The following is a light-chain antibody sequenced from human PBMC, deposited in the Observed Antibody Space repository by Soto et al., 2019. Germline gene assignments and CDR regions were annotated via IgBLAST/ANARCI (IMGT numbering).Light chain of an antibody. CDR1: QYIGSA. V-gene: IGKV3-15*01. Sequence: EVVLTQSPATLTVSPGDRATLSCRASQYIGSAVAWYHQRSGQAPRLLIFDASIRVPTTPARFSGSVSGTEFTLTISSLESEDFAVYFCQQYGDRPRTLGQGTQVEIK. J-gene: IGKJ1*01. CDR2: DAS. CDR3: QQYGDRPRT.